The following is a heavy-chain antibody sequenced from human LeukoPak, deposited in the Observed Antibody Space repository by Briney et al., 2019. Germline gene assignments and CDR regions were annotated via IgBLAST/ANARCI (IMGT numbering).Heavy chain of an antibody. CDR3: AKEQDKAMAIDY. J-gene: IGHJ4*02. CDR2: IRYDGSNK. Sequence: PGGSLRLSCAASGFTFSSYGMHWVRQAPGKGLEWVAFIRYDGSNKYYADSVKGRFTISRDNSKNTLYLQMNSLRAEDTAVYYCAKEQDKAMAIDYWGQGTLVTVSS. CDR1: GFTFSSYG. V-gene: IGHV3-30*02. D-gene: IGHD5-18*01.